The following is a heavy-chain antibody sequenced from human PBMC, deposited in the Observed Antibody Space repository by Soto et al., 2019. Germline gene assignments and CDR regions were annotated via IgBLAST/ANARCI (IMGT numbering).Heavy chain of an antibody. J-gene: IGHJ4*02. Sequence: SETLSLTFAVYGGSFSGYYWSWIRQPPEKGLEWIGEINHSGSTNYNPSLKSRVTISVDTSKNQFSLKLSSVTAADTAVYYCARGKEIAARQKYYFDYWGQGTLVTVSS. D-gene: IGHD6-6*01. CDR1: GGSFSGYY. V-gene: IGHV4-34*01. CDR2: INHSGST. CDR3: ARGKEIAARQKYYFDY.